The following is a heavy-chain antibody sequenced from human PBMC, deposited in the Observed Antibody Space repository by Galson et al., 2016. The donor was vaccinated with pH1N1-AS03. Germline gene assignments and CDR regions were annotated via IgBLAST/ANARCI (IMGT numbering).Heavy chain of an antibody. V-gene: IGHV3-15*01. CDR2: IKSQSYGGTP. J-gene: IGHJ6*02. CDR1: GFTFSNAW. D-gene: IGHD1-26*01. Sequence: SLRLSCAASGFTFSNAWIIWVRQAPGKGLEWVGRIKSQSYGGTPDYGAPVKGRFTISRDDSKNTLYLQMSSLKTEDTAIYYCATTCGTCVRLTHGLDVWGQGTTVTVSS. CDR3: ATTCGTCVRLTHGLDV.